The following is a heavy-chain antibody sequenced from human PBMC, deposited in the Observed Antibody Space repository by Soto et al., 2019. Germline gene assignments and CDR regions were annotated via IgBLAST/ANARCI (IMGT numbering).Heavy chain of an antibody. CDR3: ARVLGDYGDYGGFDY. D-gene: IGHD4-17*01. CDR2: ISDSGDIT. V-gene: IGHV3-23*01. Sequence: GGSLRLSCAASEFTFSTYAMTWVRQAPGRGLQWVATISDSGDITYYADSVKGRFTISRDNSKNTLYLQMNSLRAEDTAVYYCARVLGDYGDYGGFDYWGQGTLVTVSS. J-gene: IGHJ4*02. CDR1: EFTFSTYA.